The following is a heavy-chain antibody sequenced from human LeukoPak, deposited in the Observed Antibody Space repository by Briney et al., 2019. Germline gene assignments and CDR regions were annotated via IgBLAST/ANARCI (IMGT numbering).Heavy chain of an antibody. V-gene: IGHV4-61*02. Sequence: SQTLSLTCTVSGGSISSGSYYWSWIRQPAGKGLEWIGRIYTSGSTNYNPSLKSRVTMSVDTPKNQFSLKLNSVTAADTAVYYCARELGYCSSTSCYGFDPWGQGTLVTVSS. CDR2: IYTSGST. J-gene: IGHJ5*02. D-gene: IGHD2-2*01. CDR3: ARELGYCSSTSCYGFDP. CDR1: GGSISSGSYY.